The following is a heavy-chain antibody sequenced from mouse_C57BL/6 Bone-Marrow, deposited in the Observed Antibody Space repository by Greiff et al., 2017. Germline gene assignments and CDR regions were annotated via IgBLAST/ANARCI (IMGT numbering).Heavy chain of an antibody. CDR1: GFSLPSYG. V-gene: IGHV2-2*01. CDR2: RWSGGST. J-gene: IGHJ1*03. D-gene: IGHD1-3*01. Sequence: VQLQQSGPGLVQPSQSLSITCTVSGFSLPSYGVHWVRQSPGKGLAWLGVRWSGGSTDYTAAFISRLSISKDNSKCQVFVKMNSLQADDTAIYYCARYNWLWNFDVWGTGTTVTVSS. CDR3: ARYNWLWNFDV.